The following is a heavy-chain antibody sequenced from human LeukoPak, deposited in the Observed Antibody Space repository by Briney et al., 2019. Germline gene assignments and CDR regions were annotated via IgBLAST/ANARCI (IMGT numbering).Heavy chain of an antibody. CDR3: ARDRLDHYYGSGSPNYYFDY. D-gene: IGHD3-10*01. V-gene: IGHV1-46*01. CDR1: GYTFTSYY. Sequence: ASVKVSCKASGYTFTSYYMHWVRQAPGQGLEWMGIINPSGGSTSYAQKFQGRVTMTRDTSTSTVYMELSSLRPEDTAVYYCARDRLDHYYGSGSPNYYFDYWGQGTLVTVSS. J-gene: IGHJ4*02. CDR2: INPSGGST.